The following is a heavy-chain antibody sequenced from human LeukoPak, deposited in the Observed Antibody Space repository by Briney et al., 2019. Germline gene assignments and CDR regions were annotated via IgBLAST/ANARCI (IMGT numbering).Heavy chain of an antibody. CDR1: GGSVSRGSYY. V-gene: IGHV4-61*01. D-gene: IGHD6-13*01. CDR2: IYYSGTT. Sequence: PSQTLSLTCTVSGGSVSRGSYYWSWIRQPPGKGLEWIGYIYYSGTTNYNPSLKSRVTISVDTSKNQFSLKLISVTAADTAVYYCARDISAAGSYYYSGMDVWGQGTTVTVSS. CDR3: ARDISAAGSYYYSGMDV. J-gene: IGHJ6*02.